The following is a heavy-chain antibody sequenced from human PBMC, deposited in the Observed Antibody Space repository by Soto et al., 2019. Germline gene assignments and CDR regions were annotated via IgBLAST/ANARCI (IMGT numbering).Heavy chain of an antibody. J-gene: IGHJ5*02. Sequence: PGGSLRLSCAASGFTVSSNSMSWVRQAPGKGLEWVSIIYSGGTTYYADSVKGRFTISRDNSKNTLYLQMSSLRAEDTAVYYCATSTIGPVRSWGQGTLVTVSS. V-gene: IGHV3-66*01. CDR2: IYSGGTT. D-gene: IGHD1-26*01. CDR1: GFTVSSNS. CDR3: ATSTIGPVRS.